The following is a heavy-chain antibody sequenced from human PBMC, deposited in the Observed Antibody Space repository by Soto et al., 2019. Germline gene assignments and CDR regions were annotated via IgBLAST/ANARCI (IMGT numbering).Heavy chain of an antibody. CDR3: ARDSTPHDAFDI. CDR1: GGSISGSY. CDR2: IHYSGST. D-gene: IGHD2-15*01. V-gene: IGHV4-59*01. Sequence: SETLSLTCTVSGGSISGSYWSWIRQTPGKVLEWVGYIHYSGSTNHNPSLKSRVTISVDTSKNQFSLKLSSVTAADTAVYYCARDSTPHDAFDIWGQGTMVTGS. J-gene: IGHJ3*02.